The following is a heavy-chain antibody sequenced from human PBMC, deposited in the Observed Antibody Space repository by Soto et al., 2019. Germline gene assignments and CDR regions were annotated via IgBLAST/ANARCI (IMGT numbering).Heavy chain of an antibody. Sequence: QVQLVESGGGVVQPGRSLRLSCAASGFTFSSYAMHWVRQAPGKGLEWVAVISYDGSNKYYADSVKGRFTISRDNSKNTLYLQMNSLRAEDTAVYYCARLRDYSSSWYWAAVEALDYWGQGTLVTVSS. CDR2: ISYDGSNK. CDR3: ARLRDYSSSWYWAAVEALDY. V-gene: IGHV3-30-3*01. CDR1: GFTFSSYA. D-gene: IGHD6-13*01. J-gene: IGHJ4*02.